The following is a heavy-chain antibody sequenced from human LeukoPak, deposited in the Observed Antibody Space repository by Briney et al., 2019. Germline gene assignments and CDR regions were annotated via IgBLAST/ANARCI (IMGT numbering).Heavy chain of an antibody. CDR3: ARDAAYGYDRFDS. D-gene: IGHD5-18*01. CDR2: ISTSSSYI. J-gene: IGHJ4*02. CDR1: GFTFSSYW. V-gene: IGHV3-21*01. Sequence: PGGSLRLSCAASGFTFSSYWMHWVRQAPGKGLEWVSFISTSSSYIYYADSVKGRFTISRDNAKKSLYLQMNILRAEDTAVYYCARDAAYGYDRFDSWGQGTQVTVSS.